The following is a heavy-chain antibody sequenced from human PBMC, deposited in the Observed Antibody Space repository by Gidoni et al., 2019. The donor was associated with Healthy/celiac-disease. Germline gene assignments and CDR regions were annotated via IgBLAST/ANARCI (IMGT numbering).Heavy chain of an antibody. V-gene: IGHV3-30-3*01. CDR3: SREKSVGDPPVLRFLEWLLCWFDP. D-gene: IGHD3-3*01. CDR2: ISYDGSNK. J-gene: IGHJ5*02. Sequence: WVAVISYDGSNKYYADSVKGRFTISRDNSKNKLYLQMNSLRAEDTAVYYCSREKSVGDPPVLRFLEWLLCWFDPWGQGTLVTVSS.